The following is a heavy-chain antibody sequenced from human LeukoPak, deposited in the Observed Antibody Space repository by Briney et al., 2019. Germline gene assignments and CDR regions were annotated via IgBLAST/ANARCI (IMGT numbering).Heavy chain of an antibody. D-gene: IGHD1-14*01. CDR2: ISYDGSNK. Sequence: GGSLRLSCAASGFTFSNYGMHWVRQAPGKGLEWVAVISYDGSNKYYADSVTGRFTISRDNSKNTLYLQMNSLRVEDTAAYYCAKSLSTLRTYDAFDVWGRGTLVTVSS. CDR3: AKSLSTLRTYDAFDV. V-gene: IGHV3-30*18. CDR1: GFTFSNYG. J-gene: IGHJ3*01.